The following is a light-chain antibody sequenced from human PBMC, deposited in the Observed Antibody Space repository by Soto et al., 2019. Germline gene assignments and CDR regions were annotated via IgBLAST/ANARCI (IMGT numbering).Light chain of an antibody. V-gene: IGKV3-15*01. J-gene: IGKJ4*01. CDR2: GAS. CDR3: QEYNDWPPLT. Sequence: EIVMTQSPATLSVSPGERASLSYRASQSVNNNLAWYQQKPGRAPRLLIYGASTRATGVPARFTASGSGTEFTLTISSLQSEDFGIYFCQEYNDWPPLTFGGGTKVVMK. CDR1: QSVNNN.